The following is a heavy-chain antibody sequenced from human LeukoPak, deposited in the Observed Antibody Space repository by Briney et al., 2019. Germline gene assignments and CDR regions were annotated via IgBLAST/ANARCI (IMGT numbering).Heavy chain of an antibody. D-gene: IGHD5-18*01. CDR3: ARGRGGYSSSLGY. J-gene: IGHJ4*02. CDR2: ISSSGSTI. V-gene: IGHV3-48*04. CDR1: GFTFSSYS. Sequence: GGSLRLSCAASGFTFSSYSMNWVRQAPGKGLEWVSYISSSGSTIYYADSVKGRFTISRDNAKNSLYLQMNSLRAEDTAVYYCARGRGGYSSSLGYWGQGTLVTVSS.